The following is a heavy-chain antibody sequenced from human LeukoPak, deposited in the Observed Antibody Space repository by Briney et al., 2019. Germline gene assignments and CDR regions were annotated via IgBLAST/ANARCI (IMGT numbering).Heavy chain of an antibody. CDR3: ARGLRWFDP. Sequence: GGSLRLSCAAFGFTFSSSWMTWVRQAPGKGLEWVANIKQDGSEKYYVDSVKGRFTISRDNAKNSLYLQMNSLRAEDTAVYYCARGLRWFDPWGQGTLVTVSS. CDR1: GFTFSSSW. J-gene: IGHJ5*02. V-gene: IGHV3-7*01. CDR2: IKQDGSEK.